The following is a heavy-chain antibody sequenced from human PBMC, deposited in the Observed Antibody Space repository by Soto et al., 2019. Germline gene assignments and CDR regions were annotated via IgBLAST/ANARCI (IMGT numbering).Heavy chain of an antibody. D-gene: IGHD5-12*01. CDR2: IKQDGSEK. V-gene: IGHV3-7*03. CDR3: ARGRRPKGIVATIGVLKGGMDV. CDR1: GFTFSSYW. J-gene: IGHJ6*02. Sequence: GGSLRLSCAASGFTFSSYWMSWVRQAPGKGLEWVANIKQDGSEKYYVDSVKGRFTISRDNAKNSLYLQMNSLRAEDTAVYYCARGRRPKGIVATIGVLKGGMDVWGQGTTVTVSS.